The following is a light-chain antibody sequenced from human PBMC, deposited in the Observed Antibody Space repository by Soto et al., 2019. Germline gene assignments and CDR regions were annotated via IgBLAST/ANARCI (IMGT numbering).Light chain of an antibody. Sequence: EIVMTQSPATLSVSPGERATLSCRASQSVSSSLAWYQQKPGQAPRLLIYGASTRAAGIPARFSGSGSGTEFTLTISSLQSEDFAVYYCQQHNNWPSWTFGQGTKVDIK. V-gene: IGKV3-15*01. CDR1: QSVSSS. CDR2: GAS. J-gene: IGKJ1*01. CDR3: QQHNNWPSWT.